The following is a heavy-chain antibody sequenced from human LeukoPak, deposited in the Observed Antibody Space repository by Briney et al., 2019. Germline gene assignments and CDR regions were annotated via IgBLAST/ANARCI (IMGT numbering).Heavy chain of an antibody. CDR2: IYSAGNT. CDR3: ARAHDRGYYYGIDY. V-gene: IGHV3-66*01. Sequence: GGSLRLSCAASGFTVSSNYMSWVRQAPGKGLEWVSVIYSAGNTYYADSVQGRFTMSRENPENTLYLQMNSLRAEDTAVYYCARAHDRGYYYGIDYWGQGTLVTVSS. D-gene: IGHD3-22*01. J-gene: IGHJ4*02. CDR1: GFTVSSNY.